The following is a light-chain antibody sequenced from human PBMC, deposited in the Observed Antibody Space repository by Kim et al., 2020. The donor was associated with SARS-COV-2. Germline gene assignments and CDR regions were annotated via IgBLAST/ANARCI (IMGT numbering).Light chain of an antibody. J-gene: IGKJ5*01. CDR2: GAS. CDR3: QQYGGSPIT. V-gene: IGKV3-20*01. Sequence: PGERGTLSCRASQSVSSNYLAWYQQKLGQAPRLLIYGASSRATGIPDRFSGSGSGTDFTLTISRLQPEDFAVYYCQQYGGSPITFGQGTRLE. CDR1: QSVSSNY.